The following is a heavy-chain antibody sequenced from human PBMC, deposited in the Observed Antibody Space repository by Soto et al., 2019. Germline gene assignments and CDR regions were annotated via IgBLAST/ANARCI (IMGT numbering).Heavy chain of an antibody. CDR3: YWDGADWFLN. D-gene: IGHD3-9*01. J-gene: IGHJ4*02. V-gene: IGHV3-73*01. CDR1: GFTFGASN. Sequence: PGGSLRLSCAASGFTFGASNLQSVRQASGKGLEWLGRIGSKGVTYATTYAASVKGRFTISRDDSKKTAYLQMNNLESEDTAVYYCYWDGADWFLNCGRGTLVTVPS. CDR2: IGSKGVTYAT.